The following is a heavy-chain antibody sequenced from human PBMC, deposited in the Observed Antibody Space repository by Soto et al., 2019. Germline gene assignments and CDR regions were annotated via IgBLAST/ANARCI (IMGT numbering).Heavy chain of an antibody. CDR1: GFTFRSFT. D-gene: IGHD6-13*01. V-gene: IGHV3-21*01. J-gene: IGHJ5*02. CDR3: TRDASRDSSARGWFDP. CDR2: ISSNSAYI. Sequence: GGSLRLSCAASGFTFRSFTMNWVRQAPGKGLEWVSTISSNSAYIYYTDALRGRFTISRDNAKNSLHLQMNSLRAEDTAVYYCTRDASRDSSARGWFDPWGQGTMVT.